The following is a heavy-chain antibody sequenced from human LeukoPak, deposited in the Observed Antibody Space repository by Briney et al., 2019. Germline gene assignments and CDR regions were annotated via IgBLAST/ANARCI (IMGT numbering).Heavy chain of an antibody. V-gene: IGHV1-69*01. CDR1: GGTFSSYA. D-gene: IGHD3-10*01. Sequence: GASVQVSCKASGGTFSSYAISWVRQAPGQGLEWMGGIIPIFGTANYAQKFQGRVTITADESTNTAYMELSSLRSEDTAVYYCARDKYYGSGSYRYYYGMDVWGQGTTVTVSS. CDR2: IIPIFGTA. CDR3: ARDKYYGSGSYRYYYGMDV. J-gene: IGHJ6*02.